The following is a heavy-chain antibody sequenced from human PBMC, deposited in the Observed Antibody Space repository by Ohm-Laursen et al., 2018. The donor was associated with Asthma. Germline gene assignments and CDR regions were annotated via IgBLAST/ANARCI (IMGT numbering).Heavy chain of an antibody. Sequence: SETLSLTCTVSGGSVSSGSYYWSWIRQPPGKGLEWIGYIYYSGSANYNPSLKSRVTISVDTSKNQFSLKLSSVTAADTAVYYCARGSTQGGIAAAKVNWYFDLWGRGTLVTVSS. CDR2: IYYSGSA. CDR3: ARGSTQGGIAAAKVNWYFDL. V-gene: IGHV4-61*01. D-gene: IGHD6-13*01. CDR1: GGSVSSGSYY. J-gene: IGHJ2*01.